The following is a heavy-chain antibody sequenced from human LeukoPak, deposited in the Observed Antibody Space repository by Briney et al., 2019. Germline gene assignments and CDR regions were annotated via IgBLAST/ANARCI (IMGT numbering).Heavy chain of an antibody. CDR1: GFTFGDYA. V-gene: IGHV3-49*04. J-gene: IGHJ3*02. D-gene: IGHD6-13*01. CDR2: IRSKAYGGTT. Sequence: QAGGSLRLSCTASGFTFGDYAMSWVRQAPGKGLEWVGFIRSKAYGGTTEYAASVKGRFTISRDDSKSIAYLQMNSLKTEDTAVYYCTRDAHSSSPDYDAFDIWGQGTMVTVSS. CDR3: TRDAHSSSPDYDAFDI.